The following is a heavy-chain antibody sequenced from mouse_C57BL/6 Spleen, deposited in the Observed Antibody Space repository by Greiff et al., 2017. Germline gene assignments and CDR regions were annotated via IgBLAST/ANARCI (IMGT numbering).Heavy chain of an antibody. Sequence: QVQLQQQSGAELAKPGASVKLSCKASGYTFTSYWMHWVKQRPGQGLEWIGYINPSSGYTKYNQKFKDKATLTADKSSSTAYMQLSSLTYEDSAVYYCARSLSDYYGSSLFAYWGQGTLVTVSA. CDR1: GYTFTSYW. V-gene: IGHV1-7*01. D-gene: IGHD1-1*01. CDR2: INPSSGYT. J-gene: IGHJ3*01. CDR3: ARSLSDYYGSSLFAY.